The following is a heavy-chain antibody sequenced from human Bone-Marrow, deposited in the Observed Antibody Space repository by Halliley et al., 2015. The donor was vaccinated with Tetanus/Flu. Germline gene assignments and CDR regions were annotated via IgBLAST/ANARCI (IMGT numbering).Heavy chain of an antibody. D-gene: IGHD1-7*01. CDR2: IKRKSDGEIT. V-gene: IGHV3-15*07. J-gene: IGHJ3*02. CDR3: TTTYNWNLDGVNAFDI. CDR1: GINFSNAW. Sequence: SLRLSCAASGINFSNAWMNRVRQAPGKGLEWVGRIKRKSDGEITDYAAPVKGRFTISRDDAKDTVYLQMSSLKTEDTAVYHCTTTYNWNLDGVNAFDIWGQGTMVTVSS.